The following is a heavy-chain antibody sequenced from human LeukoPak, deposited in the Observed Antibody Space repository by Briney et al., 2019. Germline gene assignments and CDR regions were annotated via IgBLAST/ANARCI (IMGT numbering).Heavy chain of an antibody. J-gene: IGHJ4*02. D-gene: IGHD3-16*01. CDR2: FDPEDGET. V-gene: IGHV1-24*01. CDR1: GYTLTELS. CDR3: ATSRPFYDPNYFDY. Sequence: ASVKVSCRVSGYTLTELSMHWVRQAPGKGLEWLGGFDPEDGETIYAQKFQGRATMTEDTSTDTAYMELSSLRSEDTAVYYCATSRPFYDPNYFDYWGQGTLVTVSS.